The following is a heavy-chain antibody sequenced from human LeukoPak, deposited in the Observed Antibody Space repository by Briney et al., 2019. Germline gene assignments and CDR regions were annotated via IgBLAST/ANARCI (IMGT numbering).Heavy chain of an antibody. J-gene: IGHJ6*02. CDR1: GFTFSTYG. D-gene: IGHD5-12*01. CDR2: IHYDGNNK. Sequence: PGGSLRLPCAASGFTFSTYGMHWVRQAPGKGLEWVAFIHYDGNNKYYADSVKGRFTISRDTSKNTLFLQMNSLRAKDTAVYYCAKDLGLREYSGDYYYYGMDVWGQGTTVTVSS. V-gene: IGHV3-30*02. CDR3: AKDLGLREYSGDYYYYGMDV.